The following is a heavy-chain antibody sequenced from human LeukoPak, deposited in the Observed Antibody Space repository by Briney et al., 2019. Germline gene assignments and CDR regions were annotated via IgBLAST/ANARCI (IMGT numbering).Heavy chain of an antibody. CDR1: GFTLSSYA. D-gene: IGHD2-21*01. V-gene: IGHV3-23*01. CDR3: AKAPVTTCRGAYCYPFDY. Sequence: GGSLRLSCAASGFTLSSYAMSWVRQAPGKGLEWVSAISDSGNTNHADSVKGRFHISRDSSKHTLFLQMNRLRPEDAAVYYCAKAPVTTCRGAYCYPFDYWGQGTLVTVSS. J-gene: IGHJ4*02. CDR2: ISDSGNT.